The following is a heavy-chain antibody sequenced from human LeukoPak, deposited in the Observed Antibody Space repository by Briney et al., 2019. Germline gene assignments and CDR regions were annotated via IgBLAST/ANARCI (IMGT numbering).Heavy chain of an antibody. V-gene: IGHV4-34*01. CDR3: ARQPPTTVTSFDS. CDR2: INHSGST. Sequence: PSETLSLTCAVYGGSFSGYYWSWIRQPPGKGLEWIGEINHSGSTNYNPSLKSRVTISVDTSKNQFSLKLSSVTAAGTAVYYCARQPPTTVTSFDSWGQGTLVTVSS. CDR1: GGSFSGYY. J-gene: IGHJ4*02. D-gene: IGHD4-17*01.